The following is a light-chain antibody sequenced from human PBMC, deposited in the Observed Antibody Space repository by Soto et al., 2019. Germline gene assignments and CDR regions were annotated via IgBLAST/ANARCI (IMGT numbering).Light chain of an antibody. V-gene: IGKV3-15*01. Sequence: ETVMTQSPVTLSVSPGERATLSCRASQSVAINLAWYQQRPGQAPRLLIYGASTRATGIPARFSGSGSGTEFTLTISSLQSEDFAVYYCQQRSSWPWTFGQGTKLEIK. CDR3: QQRSSWPWT. CDR1: QSVAIN. CDR2: GAS. J-gene: IGKJ1*01.